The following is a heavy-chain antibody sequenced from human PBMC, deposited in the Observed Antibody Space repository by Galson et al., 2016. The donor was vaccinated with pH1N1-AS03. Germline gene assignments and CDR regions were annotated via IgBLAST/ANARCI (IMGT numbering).Heavy chain of an antibody. D-gene: IGHD3-3*01. CDR1: GGSITINY. Sequence: ATLSLTCTVSGGSITINYWIWIRQPPGKGLEWIGYISYSGFTNYNPSLKSRVTISVDTSKNQFSLKLSSVTAADTAVYFCARLNDVWSGYPSFDYCGQGTLVTVSS. CDR2: ISYSGFT. CDR3: ARLNDVWSGYPSFDY. J-gene: IGHJ4*02. V-gene: IGHV4-59*01.